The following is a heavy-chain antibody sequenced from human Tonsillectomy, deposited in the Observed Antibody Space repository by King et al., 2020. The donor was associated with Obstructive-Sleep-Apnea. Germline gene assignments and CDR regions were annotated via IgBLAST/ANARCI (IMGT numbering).Heavy chain of an antibody. CDR1: GDSISSYY. J-gene: IGHJ3*02. CDR2: IYYIGST. Sequence: QLQESGPGLVKPSETLSLTCTVSGDSISSYYWSWIRQPPGKGLEWIGYIYYIGSTKYKPSLKSRVSIAVDTSKNQFSLKLRSVTAADTAVYYCARGLGDYVWGVYRYTEDAFDIWGQGTMVTVSS. V-gene: IGHV4-59*01. CDR3: ARGLGDYVWGVYRYTEDAFDI. D-gene: IGHD3-16*02.